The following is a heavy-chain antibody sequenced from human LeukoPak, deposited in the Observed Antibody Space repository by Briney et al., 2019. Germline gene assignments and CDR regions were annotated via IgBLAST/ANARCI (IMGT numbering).Heavy chain of an antibody. Sequence: TSETLSLTCTLSGGSISSSSYYWGWIRRPPGKGLEWIGSIYYSGNTYFNPSLKTRVTISVDTSKSQFSLKLISVTAADTAVYYCARLTTDNWFDRWGQGTLVTVSS. D-gene: IGHD4-11*01. J-gene: IGHJ5*02. V-gene: IGHV4-39*01. CDR2: IYYSGNT. CDR3: ARLTTDNWFDR. CDR1: GGSISSSSYY.